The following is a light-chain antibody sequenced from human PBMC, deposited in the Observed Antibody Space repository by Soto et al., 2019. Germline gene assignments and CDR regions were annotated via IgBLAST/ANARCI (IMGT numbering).Light chain of an antibody. CDR1: QGISNY. V-gene: IGKV1-27*01. Sequence: DIQMTQSPSSLSASVGDRVTITCRASQGISNYLAWYQQKPGKVPKLLIYDASTLYSGVPSRFSGSGSGTAFTLAICYLQPESVATYYCEKYHQTPVTFGQGTKLQIK. J-gene: IGKJ2*01. CDR2: DAS. CDR3: EKYHQTPVT.